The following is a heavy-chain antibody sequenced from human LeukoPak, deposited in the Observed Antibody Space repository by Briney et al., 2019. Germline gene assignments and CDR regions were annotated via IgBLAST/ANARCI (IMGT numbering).Heavy chain of an antibody. D-gene: IGHD3-22*01. CDR2: ISAYNGNT. CDR3: ARDTVYYDSSGYWDGDY. V-gene: IGHV1-18*01. CDR1: GYTFTGYG. Sequence: ASVKVSCKASGYTFTGYGISWVRQAPGQGLEWMGWISAYNGNTNYAQKLQGRVTMTTDTSTSTAYMELRSLRSDDTAVYYCARDTVYYDSSGYWDGDYWGQGTLVTVSS. J-gene: IGHJ4*02.